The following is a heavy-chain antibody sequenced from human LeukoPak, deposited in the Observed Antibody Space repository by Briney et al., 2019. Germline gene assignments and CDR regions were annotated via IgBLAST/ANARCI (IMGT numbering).Heavy chain of an antibody. CDR3: AKDMGTTHY. CDR2: ISWNSGSI. D-gene: IGHD1-7*01. V-gene: IGHV3-9*01. Sequence: GGSLRLPCAASGFTFDDYAMHWVRQAPGKGLEWVSGISWNSGSIGYADSVKGRFTISRDNAKNSLYLQMNSLRAEDTALYYCAKDMGTTHYWGQGTLVTVSS. CDR1: GFTFDDYA. J-gene: IGHJ4*02.